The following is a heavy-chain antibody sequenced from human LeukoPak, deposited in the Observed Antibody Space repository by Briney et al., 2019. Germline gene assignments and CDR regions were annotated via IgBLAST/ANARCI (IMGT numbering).Heavy chain of an antibody. V-gene: IGHV4-34*01. CDR1: GGSFSGYY. D-gene: IGHD2-21*01. Sequence: PSETLSLTCAVYGGSFSGYYWSWIRQPPGKGLEWIGEINHSGSTNYNPSLKSRVTISVDTSKNQFSLKLSSVTAADTAVYYCARGTSVVIAIPNLSVDYYYMDVWGKGTTVTVSS. J-gene: IGHJ6*03. CDR2: INHSGST. CDR3: ARGTSVVIAIPNLSVDYYYMDV.